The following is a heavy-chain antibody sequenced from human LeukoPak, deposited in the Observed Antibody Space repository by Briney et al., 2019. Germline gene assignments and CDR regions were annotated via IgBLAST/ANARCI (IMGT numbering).Heavy chain of an antibody. CDR1: GYSFTSSG. CDR3: ARDYGAGSYGDY. J-gene: IGHJ4*02. Sequence: ASVKVSCKASGYSFTSSGISWVRQAPGQGLEWMGWISAYNGNTNYAQKLQGRVTMTTDTSTSTGYMELRSLRSDDTAVYYCARDYGAGSYGDYWGQGTLVTVPS. D-gene: IGHD3-10*01. V-gene: IGHV1-18*01. CDR2: ISAYNGNT.